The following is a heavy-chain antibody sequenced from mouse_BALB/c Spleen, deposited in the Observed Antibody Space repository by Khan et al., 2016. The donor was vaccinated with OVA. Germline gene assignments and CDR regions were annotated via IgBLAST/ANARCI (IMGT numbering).Heavy chain of an antibody. CDR1: GYSFTVYY. V-gene: IGHV1-26*01. CDR2: VNPNNGDT. CDR3: ARGYDFFAY. J-gene: IGHJ3*01. Sequence: VQLQQSGPDLVKPGASVNISCKASGYSFTVYYMSWVKQSHGKSPEWIGRVNPNNGDTNYNQKFKGKAILTVDKSSSTAYMELRSLTSEDSAVYYCARGYDFFAYWGQGTLVTVSA. D-gene: IGHD2-14*01.